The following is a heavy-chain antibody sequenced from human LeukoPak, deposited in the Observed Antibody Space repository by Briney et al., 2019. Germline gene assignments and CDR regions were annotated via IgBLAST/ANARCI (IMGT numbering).Heavy chain of an antibody. CDR2: MHYSGST. D-gene: IGHD4-11*01. Sequence: SETLSLTCTVSGGSISSYYWSWIRQPPGKGQEWIGYMHYSGSTKYNPSLKSRVTTSVDTSKNQFSLKLSSVTAADTAVYYCARSHPVASQQFYYYYYGMDVWGQGTTVTVSS. J-gene: IGHJ6*02. V-gene: IGHV4-59*12. CDR3: ARSHPVASQQFYYYYYGMDV. CDR1: GGSISSYY.